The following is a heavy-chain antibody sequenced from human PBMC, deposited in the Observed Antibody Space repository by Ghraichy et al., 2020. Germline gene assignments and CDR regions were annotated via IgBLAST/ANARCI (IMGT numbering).Heavy chain of an antibody. J-gene: IGHJ4*02. CDR3: ARQEDGNYFGY. Sequence: ASVKVSCKASGYTFTGYYMHWVRQAPGQGLEWMGWINPNNDATKYAQKFQGRVTMTRDTSISTAYMELSRLRSGDTAVYYCARQEDGNYFGYWGQGTLVTVSS. V-gene: IGHV1-2*02. CDR2: INPNNDAT. CDR1: GYTFTGYY.